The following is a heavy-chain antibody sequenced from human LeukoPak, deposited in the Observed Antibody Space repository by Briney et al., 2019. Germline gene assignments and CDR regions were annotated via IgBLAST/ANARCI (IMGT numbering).Heavy chain of an antibody. CDR3: ARREGIAARPGHAFDI. J-gene: IGHJ3*02. CDR1: GGSISSGGYY. Sequence: PSETLSLTCTVSGGSISSGGYYWSWIRQPPGKGLEWIGYIYYSGSTNYNPSLKSRVTISVDTSKNQFSLKLSSVTAADTAVYYCARREGIAARPGHAFDIWGQGTMVTVSS. V-gene: IGHV4-61*08. D-gene: IGHD6-6*01. CDR2: IYYSGST.